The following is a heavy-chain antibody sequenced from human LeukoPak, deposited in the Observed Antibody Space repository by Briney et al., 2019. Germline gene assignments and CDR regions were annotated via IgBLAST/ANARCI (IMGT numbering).Heavy chain of an antibody. V-gene: IGHV3-21*01. D-gene: IGHD6-19*01. Sequence: PGGSLRLSCAASGFTFSSYSMNWVRQAPGRGLEWVSSISSSSSYIYYADSVKGRFTISRDNAKNSLYLQMNSLRAEDTAVYYYAREGRSRLGIAVANDYWGQGTLVTVSS. CDR1: GFTFSSYS. CDR3: AREGRSRLGIAVANDY. CDR2: ISSSSSYI. J-gene: IGHJ4*02.